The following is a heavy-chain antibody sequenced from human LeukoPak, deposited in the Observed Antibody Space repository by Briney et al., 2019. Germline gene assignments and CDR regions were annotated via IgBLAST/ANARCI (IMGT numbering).Heavy chain of an antibody. V-gene: IGHV3-23*01. CDR1: GFTFSTYT. D-gene: IGHD3-16*01. CDR2: IGSSGGGI. J-gene: IGHJ6*02. Sequence: GGSLRLSCAASGFTFSTYTMYWVRHPPGKRLEWVSIIGSSGGGIHYADSVKGRFTISRDNSKNTLYLQMNSLRADDTAIYYCARNQQLGGHSYYYYGMDVWGQGTTVTVSS. CDR3: ARNQQLGGHSYYYYGMDV.